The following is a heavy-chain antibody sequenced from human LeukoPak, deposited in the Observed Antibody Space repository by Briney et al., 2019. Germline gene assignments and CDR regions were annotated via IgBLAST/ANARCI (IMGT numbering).Heavy chain of an antibody. CDR2: IYYSGST. D-gene: IGHD2-2*01. J-gene: IGHJ4*02. CDR3: ARRGRYCSSTSCYFFDY. Sequence: ASETLSLTCTVSGGSISSSSYYWGRIRQPPGKGLEWIGSIYYSGSTYYNPSLKSRVTISVDTSKNQFSLKLSSVTAADTAVYYCARRGRYCSSTSCYFFDYWGQGTLVTVSS. CDR1: GGSISSSSYY. V-gene: IGHV4-39*01.